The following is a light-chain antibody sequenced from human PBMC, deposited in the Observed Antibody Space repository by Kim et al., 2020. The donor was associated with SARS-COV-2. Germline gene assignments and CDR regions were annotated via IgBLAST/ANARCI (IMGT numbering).Light chain of an antibody. Sequence: QLVLTQSPSASASLGASVKLTCTLSSGHSSYAIAWHQQQPEKGPRYLMKLNSDGSHSKGDGIPDRFSGSSSGAERYLTISSLQSEDEADYYCRTWGTGMVFGGGTQLTVL. J-gene: IGLJ3*02. V-gene: IGLV4-69*01. CDR3: RTWGTGMV. CDR2: LNSDGSH. CDR1: SGHSSYA.